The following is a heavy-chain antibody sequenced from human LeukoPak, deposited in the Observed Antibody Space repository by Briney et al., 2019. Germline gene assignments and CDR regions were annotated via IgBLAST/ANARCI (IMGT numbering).Heavy chain of an antibody. J-gene: IGHJ4*02. Sequence: GGSLRLSCAVSGFTLSAYNMNWVRQAPGKGPEWVSYFGAGSSFIYYADSVKGRFTISRDSAKNSLYLQMNSLRDEDTAVYYCVRHNDWAFDCLGRGTLVTVSS. CDR2: FGAGSSFI. CDR1: GFTLSAYN. V-gene: IGHV3-48*02. CDR3: VRHNDWAFDC. D-gene: IGHD3-9*01.